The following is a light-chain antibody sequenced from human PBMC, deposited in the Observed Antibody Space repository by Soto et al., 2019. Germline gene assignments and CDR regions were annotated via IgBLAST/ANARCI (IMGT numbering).Light chain of an antibody. CDR2: DVS. CDR1: SSDVGGYNY. J-gene: IGLJ1*01. CDR3: SSYTSSSTLV. Sequence: QSVLTQPASLSGSPGQSITISCTGTSSDVGGYNYVSWYQQHPGKAPKLMIYDVSNRPSGVSNRFSGSKSGNTASLTISGLQAEDEADYYCSSYTSSSTLVFGTGTKLTVL. V-gene: IGLV2-14*01.